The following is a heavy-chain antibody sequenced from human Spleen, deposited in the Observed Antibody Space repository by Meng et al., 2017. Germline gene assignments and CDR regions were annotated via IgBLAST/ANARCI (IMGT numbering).Heavy chain of an antibody. V-gene: IGHV4-34*01. J-gene: IGHJ6*02. CDR3: ARQEMGATFYYYAMDV. D-gene: IGHD1-26*01. Sequence: SETLSLTCAVYGGSFSGYYWTWIRQPPGKGLEWIGETDRSGSTKYNPSLKSRVTISVDTSKNQFSLKLSSVTAADTAVYYCARQEMGATFYYYAMDVWGQGTMVTVSS. CDR2: TDRSGST. CDR1: GGSFSGYY.